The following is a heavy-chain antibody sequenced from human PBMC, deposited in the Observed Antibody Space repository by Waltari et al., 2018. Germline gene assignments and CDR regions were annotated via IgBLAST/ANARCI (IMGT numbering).Heavy chain of an antibody. J-gene: IGHJ3*02. CDR3: AREIVVVVAASGAFDI. D-gene: IGHD2-15*01. CDR1: GSTFTGYY. V-gene: IGHV1-2*02. CDR2: INPNSGGT. Sequence: QLQVLPAGAEVKTPGSSVMVSCTASGSTFTGYYIHWVPQPPGRRLEWRGWINPNSGGTNYAQKFQGRVTMTRDTSISTAYMELSRLRSDDTAVYYCAREIVVVVAASGAFDIWGQGTMVTVSS.